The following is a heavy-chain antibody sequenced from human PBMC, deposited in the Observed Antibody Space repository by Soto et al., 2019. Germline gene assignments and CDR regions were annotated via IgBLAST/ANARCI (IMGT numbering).Heavy chain of an antibody. CDR2: IYYSGST. V-gene: IGHV4-30-4*01. Sequence: SETLSLTCTVSGGSISSGDYYWSCIRQPPGKGLEWIGYIYYSGSTYYNPSLKSRVTISVDTSKNQFSLKLSSVTAADTAVYYCARDIYDSSGKQGHWGQGTLVTVSS. CDR1: GGSISSGDYY. J-gene: IGHJ4*02. D-gene: IGHD3-22*01. CDR3: ARDIYDSSGKQGH.